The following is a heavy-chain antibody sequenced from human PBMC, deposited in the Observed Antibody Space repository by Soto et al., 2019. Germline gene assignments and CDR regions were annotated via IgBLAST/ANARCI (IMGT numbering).Heavy chain of an antibody. CDR3: AKVYGSGNYHNFPDY. D-gene: IGHD3-10*01. J-gene: IGHJ4*02. Sequence: EVQLLESGGGLVQPGGSLRLSCAASGFTFSSYAISWVRQAPGKGLEWVSLISGSGGSTYYADSVKGRFTISRDNSKNTLNLQMNRLRAEDTAVYYCAKVYGSGNYHNFPDYWGQGTLVTVSS. CDR2: ISGSGGST. V-gene: IGHV3-23*01. CDR1: GFTFSSYA.